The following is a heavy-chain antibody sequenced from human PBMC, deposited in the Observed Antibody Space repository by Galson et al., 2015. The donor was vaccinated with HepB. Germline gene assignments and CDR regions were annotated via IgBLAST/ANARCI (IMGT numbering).Heavy chain of an antibody. CDR1: GGTFSSYT. J-gene: IGHJ6*02. D-gene: IGHD3-10*01. CDR2: IIPILGIA. V-gene: IGHV1-69*02. CDR3: ASYYYGSGSYYKNRMDV. Sequence: SVKVSCKASGGTFSSYTISWVRQAPGQGLEWMGRIIPILGIANYAQKFQGRVTITADKSTSTAYMELSSLRSEDTAVYYCASYYYGSGSYYKNRMDVWGQGTTVTVSS.